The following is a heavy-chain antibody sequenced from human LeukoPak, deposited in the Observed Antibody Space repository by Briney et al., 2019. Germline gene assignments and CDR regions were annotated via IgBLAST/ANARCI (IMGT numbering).Heavy chain of an antibody. CDR1: GGSFSGYY. D-gene: IGHD6-6*01. CDR2: INHSGGT. Sequence: ASETLSLTCAVYGGSFSGYYWSWIRQPPGKGLEWIGEINHSGGTNYNPSLKSRVTISVDTSKNQFSLKLSSVTAADTAVYYCARGGIGIAARAALRWFDPWGQGTLVTVSS. CDR3: ARGGIGIAARAALRWFDP. V-gene: IGHV4-34*01. J-gene: IGHJ5*02.